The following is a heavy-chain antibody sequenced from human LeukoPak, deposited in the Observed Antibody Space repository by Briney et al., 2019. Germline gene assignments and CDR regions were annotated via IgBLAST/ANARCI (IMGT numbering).Heavy chain of an antibody. Sequence: GGSLRLSCAASGFTFSSYWMSWVRQAPGKGLEWVANIKQDGSEKYYVDSVKGRFTFSRDNSKNTVYLQMNSLRAEDTAVYYCARASIAAAGYYFDYWGQGTLVTVSS. D-gene: IGHD6-13*01. V-gene: IGHV3-7*03. CDR3: ARASIAAAGYYFDY. CDR1: GFTFSSYW. CDR2: IKQDGSEK. J-gene: IGHJ4*02.